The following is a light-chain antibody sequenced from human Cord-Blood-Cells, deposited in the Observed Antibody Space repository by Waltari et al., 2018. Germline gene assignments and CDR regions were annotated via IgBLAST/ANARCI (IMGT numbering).Light chain of an antibody. J-gene: IGKJ2*01. CDR2: GSS. CDR1: QSVSSN. Sequence: EIVMTQSPATLSVSPGERATRSCRASQSVSSNLAWYQQKPGQAPRLLIYGSSTRATGIPARFSGSGSGTEFTLTISSLQSEDIATYYCQQYDNLPQYTFGQGTKLEIK. V-gene: IGKV3-15*01. CDR3: QQYDNLPQYT.